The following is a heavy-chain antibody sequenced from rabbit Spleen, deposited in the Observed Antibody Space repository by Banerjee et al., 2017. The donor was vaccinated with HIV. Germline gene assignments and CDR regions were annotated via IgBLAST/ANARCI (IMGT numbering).Heavy chain of an antibody. CDR1: GFSFSEKEV. J-gene: IGHJ4*01. Sequence: QEQLVESGGGLVKPEGSLTLTCTASGFSFSEKEVMCWVRQALGKGLEWIGCIATITGKTFYATWAKGRFTISKTSSTTVTLQMTSLPVADTATYFCARAGEGGDGYLNLWGQGTLVTVS. V-gene: IGHV1S45*01. CDR2: IATITGKT. D-gene: IGHD5-1*01. CDR3: ARAGEGGDGYLNL.